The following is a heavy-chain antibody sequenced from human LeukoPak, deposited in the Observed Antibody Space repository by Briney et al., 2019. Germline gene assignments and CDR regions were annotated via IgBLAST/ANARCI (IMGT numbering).Heavy chain of an antibody. Sequence: GGSLRLSCAASGFTVSSNYMGWVRQAPGKGLEWVSAISGSGGSTYYADSVKGRFTISRDNAENSLYLQMNSLRAEDTAVYYCARDWDSYYDSKGYAFDIWGQGTMVTVSS. CDR1: GFTVSSNY. CDR2: ISGSGGST. D-gene: IGHD3-22*01. CDR3: ARDWDSYYDSKGYAFDI. V-gene: IGHV3-23*01. J-gene: IGHJ3*02.